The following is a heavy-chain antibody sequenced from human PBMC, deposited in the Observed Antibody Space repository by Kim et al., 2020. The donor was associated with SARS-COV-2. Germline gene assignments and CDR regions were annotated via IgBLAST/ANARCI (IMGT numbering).Heavy chain of an antibody. V-gene: IGHV1-24*01. CDR1: GYTLTELS. J-gene: IGHJ4*02. Sequence: ASVKVSCKVSGYTLTELSMHWVRQAPGKGLEWMGGFDPEDGETIYAQKFQGRVTMTEDTSTDTAYMELSSLRSEDTAVYYCATDSAHYYDSSGYIPSHYYFDYWGQGTLVTVSS. D-gene: IGHD3-22*01. CDR2: FDPEDGET. CDR3: ATDSAHYYDSSGYIPSHYYFDY.